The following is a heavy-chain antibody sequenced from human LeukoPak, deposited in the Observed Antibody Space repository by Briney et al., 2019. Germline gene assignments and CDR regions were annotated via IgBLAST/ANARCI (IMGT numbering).Heavy chain of an antibody. V-gene: IGHV3-23*01. CDR2: ISGSGGST. J-gene: IGHJ4*02. D-gene: IGHD5-18*01. Sequence: GGSLRLSCAASGFTFSSYAMSWVRQAPGKGQEWVSAISGSGGSTYYADSVKGRFTISRDNSKNTLYLQMNSLRAEDTAVYYCAKDSVFGSYGKIDYWGQGTLVTVSS. CDR3: AKDSVFGSYGKIDY. CDR1: GFTFSSYA.